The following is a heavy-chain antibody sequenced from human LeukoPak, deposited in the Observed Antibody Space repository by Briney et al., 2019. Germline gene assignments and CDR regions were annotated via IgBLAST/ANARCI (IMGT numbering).Heavy chain of an antibody. Sequence: ASVKVSCKASGYTFTSYGISWVRQAPGQGLEWMGWISAYNGNTNYAQKLQGRVTMTTDTSTSTAYMELRSLRSDDTAVYYCAKAGYYDYVWGSYRLGLYYYYGMDVWGQGTTVTVSS. CDR2: ISAYNGNT. V-gene: IGHV1-18*01. CDR1: GYTFTSYG. D-gene: IGHD3-16*02. CDR3: AKAGYYDYVWGSYRLGLYYYYGMDV. J-gene: IGHJ6*02.